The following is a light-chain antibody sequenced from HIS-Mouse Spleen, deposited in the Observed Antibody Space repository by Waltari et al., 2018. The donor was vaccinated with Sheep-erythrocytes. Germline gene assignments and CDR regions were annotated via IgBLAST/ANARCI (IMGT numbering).Light chain of an antibody. V-gene: IGLV2-8*01. Sequence: QSALTQPPSASGSPGQSVTISCTGTSSDVGGYNYVSWYQQHPGKAPKLMVYEVSKRPDGVPGSFPCFKSGNTASLTVSGLQAEDGADYYCSSYAGSNNWVFGGGTKLTVL. CDR1: SSDVGGYNY. CDR2: EVS. J-gene: IGLJ3*02. CDR3: SSYAGSNNWV.